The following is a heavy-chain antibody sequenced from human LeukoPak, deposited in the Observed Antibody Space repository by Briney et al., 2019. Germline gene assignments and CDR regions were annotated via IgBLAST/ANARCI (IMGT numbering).Heavy chain of an antibody. Sequence: GGSLRLSCAASGFTFRSDWMSWVRQAPGKGLEWVANIKQDGSEKYYVASVRGRFTISRDNSLYLQMNSLRAEDTAVYYCAREASYFDSSGSYYYYYYGMDVWGQGTTVTVSS. J-gene: IGHJ6*02. CDR3: AREASYFDSSGSYYYYYYGMDV. V-gene: IGHV3-7*01. CDR1: GFTFRSDW. D-gene: IGHD3-22*01. CDR2: IKQDGSEK.